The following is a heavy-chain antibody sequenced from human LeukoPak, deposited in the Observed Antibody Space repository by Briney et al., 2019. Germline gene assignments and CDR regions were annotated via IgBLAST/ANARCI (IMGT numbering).Heavy chain of an antibody. D-gene: IGHD3-16*02. CDR2: IYYSGST. J-gene: IGHJ4*02. Sequence: PSETLSLTCTVSGGSISSSSYYWGWIRQPPGKGLEWIGSIYYSGSTYYNPSLKSRVTISVDTSKNQFSLKLSSVTAADTAVYYCARHHDDYVWGSYRRHFDYWGQGTLVTVSS. CDR3: ARHHDDYVWGSYRRHFDY. V-gene: IGHV4-39*01. CDR1: GGSISSSSYY.